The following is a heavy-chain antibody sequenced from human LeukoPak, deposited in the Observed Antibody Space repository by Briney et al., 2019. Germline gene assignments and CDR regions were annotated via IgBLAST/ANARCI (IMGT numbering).Heavy chain of an antibody. J-gene: IGHJ5*02. CDR3: ARDRPGRYCSTISCYSASTFDP. CDR1: GYTFTSYD. CDR2: MNPISGNT. V-gene: IGHV1-8*03. Sequence: ASVKVSCKASGYTFTSYDINWVRQATGQGLEWMGWMNPISGNTGYAQKFQGRVTITRNTSISTAYMELSSLRSEDTAVYYCARDRPGRYCSTISCYSASTFDPWGQGTLVTVSS. D-gene: IGHD2-2*02.